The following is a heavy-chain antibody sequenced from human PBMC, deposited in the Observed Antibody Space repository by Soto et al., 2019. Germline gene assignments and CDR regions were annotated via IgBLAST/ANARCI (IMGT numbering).Heavy chain of an antibody. J-gene: IGHJ6*02. V-gene: IGHV3-30*18. CDR1: GFTFSNYG. Sequence: QVQLVESGGGVVQPGRSLRLSCAASGFTFSNYGIYWVRQAPGKGLEWVAVISYDGSNKYYADSVKGRFTISRDNSKNTLYLQINSLRAEDTAVYYCAKGARGLGYGMDVWGQGTTVTVSS. CDR2: ISYDGSNK. CDR3: AKGARGLGYGMDV. D-gene: IGHD3-16*01.